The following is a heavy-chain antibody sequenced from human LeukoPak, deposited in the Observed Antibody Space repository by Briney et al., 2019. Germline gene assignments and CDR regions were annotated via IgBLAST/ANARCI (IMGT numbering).Heavy chain of an antibody. D-gene: IGHD3-3*01. V-gene: IGHV3-64*01. CDR3: ARARDFWSGYDY. CDR2: ISSNGGST. J-gene: IGHJ4*02. CDR1: GFTFSSYA. Sequence: GGSLRLSCAASGFTFSSYAMHWVRQAPGKGLEYVSAISSNGGSTYYANSVKGRFTISRDNSKNTLYLQMGSLRAEDMAVYYCARARDFWSGYDYWGQGTLVTVSS.